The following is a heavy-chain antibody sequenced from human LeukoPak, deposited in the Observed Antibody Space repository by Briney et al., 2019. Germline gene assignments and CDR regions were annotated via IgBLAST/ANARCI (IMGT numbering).Heavy chain of an antibody. Sequence: SETLSLTCAVYGGSFQSFYWTWVRQFPGRGLDWIGEIDHVGRTKYNPSLKSRLTISIDRSKNQFSLRLASVTAADTAVYFCARPIDCSSTICTGPMDVWGRGTTVTVSS. D-gene: IGHD2-2*01. CDR1: GGSFQSFY. CDR2: IDHVGRT. CDR3: ARPIDCSSTICTGPMDV. V-gene: IGHV4-34*01. J-gene: IGHJ6*03.